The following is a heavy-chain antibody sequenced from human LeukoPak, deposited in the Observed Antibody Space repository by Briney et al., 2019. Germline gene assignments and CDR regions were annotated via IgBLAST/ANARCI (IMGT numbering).Heavy chain of an antibody. V-gene: IGHV4-59*01. Sequence: SETLSLTCTVSGGSIGSYYWTWIRQTPEKGLEWIGSIYYNGNTNYNPSLKSRVAISIDTSKSQFSLKVTSVIAANTATYYCARDSRYSYGSGGMDVWGQGTTVTVSS. D-gene: IGHD3-10*01. CDR1: GGSIGSYY. J-gene: IGHJ6*02. CDR2: IYYNGNT. CDR3: ARDSRYSYGSGGMDV.